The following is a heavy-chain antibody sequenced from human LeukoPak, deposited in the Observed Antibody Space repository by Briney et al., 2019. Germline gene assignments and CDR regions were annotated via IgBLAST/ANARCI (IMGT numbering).Heavy chain of an antibody. CDR1: GYTFTSYD. Sequence: ASVKVSCKASGYTFTSYDINWVRQATGQGLEWMGWMNPNSGNTGYAQKFQGRVTITRNTSISTAYMELSSLRSEDTAVYYCARDYYDSSGYYDYWGQGTVVTVSS. J-gene: IGHJ4*02. CDR3: ARDYYDSSGYYDY. D-gene: IGHD3-22*01. V-gene: IGHV1-8*03. CDR2: MNPNSGNT.